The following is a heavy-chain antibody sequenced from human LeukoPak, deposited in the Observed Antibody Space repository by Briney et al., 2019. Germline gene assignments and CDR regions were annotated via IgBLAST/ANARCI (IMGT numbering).Heavy chain of an antibody. CDR2: IDWDDDK. CDR3: ARQGYYDSSGYPSSGFDP. J-gene: IGHJ5*02. CDR1: GFSLSTSGMC. D-gene: IGHD3-22*01. V-gene: IGHV2-70*11. Sequence: SGPALVKPTQTLTLTCNFSGFSLSTSGMCVSWIRQPPGKALEWLARIDWDDDKYYSTSLKTRLTISKDTSKNQVVLTMTNMDPVDTATYYCARQGYYDSSGYPSSGFDPWGQGTLVTVSS.